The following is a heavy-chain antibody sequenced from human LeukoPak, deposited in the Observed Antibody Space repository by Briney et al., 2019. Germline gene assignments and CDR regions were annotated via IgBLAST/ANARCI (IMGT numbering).Heavy chain of an antibody. Sequence: ASVKVSCKASGGTFSSYAISWVRQAPGQGLEWMGGIIPIFGTANYAQKFQGRVTITADESTSTAYMELSSLRSEDTAVYYCARGREYYDILTGYDPAFDIWGQGTMVTVSP. V-gene: IGHV1-69*13. D-gene: IGHD3-9*01. CDR1: GGTFSSYA. J-gene: IGHJ3*02. CDR3: ARGREYYDILTGYDPAFDI. CDR2: IIPIFGTA.